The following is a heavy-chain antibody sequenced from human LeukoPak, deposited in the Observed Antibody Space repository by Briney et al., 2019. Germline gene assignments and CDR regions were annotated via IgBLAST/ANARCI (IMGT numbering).Heavy chain of an antibody. D-gene: IGHD2-2*02. V-gene: IGHV3-23*01. Sequence: GGSLRLSCAASGFTFSSYAMSWVRRAPGKGLEWVSAISGSGGSTYYADSVKGRFTISRDNSKNTLYLQMNSLRAEDTAVYYCAKDHRYCSSTSCYNPLDYWGQGTLVTVSS. CDR2: ISGSGGST. CDR1: GFTFSSYA. J-gene: IGHJ4*02. CDR3: AKDHRYCSSTSCYNPLDY.